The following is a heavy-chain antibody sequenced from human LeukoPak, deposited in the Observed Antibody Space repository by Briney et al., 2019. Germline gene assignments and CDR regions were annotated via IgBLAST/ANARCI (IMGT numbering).Heavy chain of an antibody. D-gene: IGHD4-17*01. V-gene: IGHV3-30*04. CDR2: ISYDGRNK. CDR3: ARGSWRFDNGDSGFDP. CDR1: GFTFSSYA. Sequence: GGSLRLSCAASGFTFSSYAVHWVRHAPGKGLEWVAVISYDGRNKNYADSVKGRFTISRDNSKNTLYLQMNSLRTEDTAVYYCARGSWRFDNGDSGFDPWGQGTLVTVSS. J-gene: IGHJ5*02.